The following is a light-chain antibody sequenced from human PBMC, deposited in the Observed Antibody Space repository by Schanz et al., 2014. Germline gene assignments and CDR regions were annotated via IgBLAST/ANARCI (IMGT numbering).Light chain of an antibody. Sequence: QSALTQPPSASGSPGQSITISCTGTSSDVGGYNYVSWYQQHPGKAPKLMIYDVSNRPSGVSNRFSGSGSGNTASLTISGLQAEDEADYYCSSYTSSSSYVFGTGTKLTVL. CDR2: DVS. CDR1: SSDVGGYNY. J-gene: IGLJ1*01. V-gene: IGLV2-14*03. CDR3: SSYTSSSSYV.